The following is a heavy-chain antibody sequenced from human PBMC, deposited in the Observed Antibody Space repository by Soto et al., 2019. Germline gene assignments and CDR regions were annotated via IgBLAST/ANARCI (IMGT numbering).Heavy chain of an antibody. CDR1: GFTFSSYA. Sequence: EVQLVESGEGLVQPGGSLRLSCAASGFTFSSYAMHWLRQAPGKGLEYVSAISSNGGSTYYADSVKGRFTISRDNSKNTLYLQMGSLRAEDMAVYYCARGSSYFDYWGQGTLVTVSS. CDR3: ARGSSYFDY. CDR2: ISSNGGST. J-gene: IGHJ4*02. V-gene: IGHV3-64*02.